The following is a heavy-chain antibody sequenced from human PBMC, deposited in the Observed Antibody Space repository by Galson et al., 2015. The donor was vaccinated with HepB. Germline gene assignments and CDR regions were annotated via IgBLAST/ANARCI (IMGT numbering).Heavy chain of an antibody. V-gene: IGHV3-30*04. CDR3: ARAYSGTFYGMDV. CDR2: ISYDGSNK. CDR1: GFIFSSYA. D-gene: IGHD1-26*01. J-gene: IGHJ6*02. Sequence: SLRLSCAASGFIFSSYAMSWICQAPGKGLEWVAVISYDGSNKYYADSVKGRFTISRDNSKNTLYLQMNSLRAEDTAVYYCARAYSGTFYGMDVWGQGTTVTVSS.